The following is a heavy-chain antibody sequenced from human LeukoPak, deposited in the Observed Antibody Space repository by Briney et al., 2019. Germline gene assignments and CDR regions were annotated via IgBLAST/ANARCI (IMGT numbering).Heavy chain of an antibody. Sequence: ASVKVSCKASGYTFTSYGISWVRQAPGQGLEWMGWISAYNGNTNYAQKLQGRVTMTTDTSTSTAYMELRSLRSDDTAVYYCARDNSLRDTAWWFDPWGQGTLVTVSS. V-gene: IGHV1-18*01. D-gene: IGHD5-24*01. CDR1: GYTFTSYG. CDR2: ISAYNGNT. CDR3: ARDNSLRDTAWWFDP. J-gene: IGHJ5*02.